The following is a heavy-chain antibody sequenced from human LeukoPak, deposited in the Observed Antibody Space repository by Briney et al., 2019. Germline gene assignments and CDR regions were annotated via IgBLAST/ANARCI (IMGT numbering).Heavy chain of an antibody. CDR1: GYTFTGYY. V-gene: IGHV1-2*02. Sequence: ASVKVSCKASGYTFTGYYMHWVRQAPGQGLEWMGWINPNSGGTNYAQKFQGRVTMTRDTSISTAYMELTRLRSDDTAVYYCARAYGTSWYYFDYWGQGTLVTVSS. J-gene: IGHJ4*02. D-gene: IGHD6-13*01. CDR3: ARAYGTSWYYFDY. CDR2: INPNSGGT.